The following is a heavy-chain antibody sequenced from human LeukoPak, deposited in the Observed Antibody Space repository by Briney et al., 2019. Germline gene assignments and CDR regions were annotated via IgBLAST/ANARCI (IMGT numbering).Heavy chain of an antibody. CDR1: GFTFSNYW. V-gene: IGHV3-74*01. Sequence: HSGGSLRLSCAASGFTFSNYWMHWVRHGPGKGLVWVSRINSDGSNTAYADSVKGRFTISRDNAKNTLSLQMNSLGAEDTAVYYCARGYAGGYFDLWGRGTLVTVSS. CDR3: ARGYAGGYFDL. D-gene: IGHD5-12*01. CDR2: INSDGSNT. J-gene: IGHJ2*01.